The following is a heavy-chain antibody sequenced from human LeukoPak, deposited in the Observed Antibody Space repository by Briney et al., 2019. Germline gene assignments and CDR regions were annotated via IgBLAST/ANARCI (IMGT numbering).Heavy chain of an antibody. Sequence: ASVKVSCKAPGYTFTRYGISWVRQAPGQGLEWMGWISAYKDNTNYAQKFQDRVIMTADTSTSTAYMDLRSLRSDDTAVYYCARDTSGYSSSWYALEPPMDYWGQGTLVTVSS. CDR1: GYTFTRYG. CDR3: ARDTSGYSSSWYALEPPMDY. V-gene: IGHV1-18*01. CDR2: ISAYKDNT. D-gene: IGHD6-13*01. J-gene: IGHJ4*02.